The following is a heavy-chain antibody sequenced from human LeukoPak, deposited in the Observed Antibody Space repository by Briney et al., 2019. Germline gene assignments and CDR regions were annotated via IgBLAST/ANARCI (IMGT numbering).Heavy chain of an antibody. D-gene: IGHD1-7*01. V-gene: IGHV4-4*09. CDR1: GGSISSYY. J-gene: IGHJ5*02. Sequence: PSETLSLTCTVSGGSISSYYWSWIRQPPGKGLEWIGYIYTSGSTNYNPSLKSRATISVDTSKNQFSLKLSSVTAADTAVYYCAREQLELRGWFDPWGQGTLVTVSS. CDR3: AREQLELRGWFDP. CDR2: IYTSGST.